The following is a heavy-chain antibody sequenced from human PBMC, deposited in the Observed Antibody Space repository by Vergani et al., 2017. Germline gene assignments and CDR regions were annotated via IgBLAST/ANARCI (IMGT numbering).Heavy chain of an antibody. CDR1: GGSISSSSYY. Sequence: QLQLQESGPGLVKPSETLSLTCTVSGGSISSSSYYWGWIRQPPGKGLEWIGRIYYSGSTSYNPSLKSRVTISVDTTKNQFSLKLSSVTAANTAVYYCARDDSSSWNWFDPWGQGTLVTVSS. CDR2: IYYSGST. J-gene: IGHJ5*02. D-gene: IGHD6-13*01. V-gene: IGHV4-39*07. CDR3: ARDDSSSWNWFDP.